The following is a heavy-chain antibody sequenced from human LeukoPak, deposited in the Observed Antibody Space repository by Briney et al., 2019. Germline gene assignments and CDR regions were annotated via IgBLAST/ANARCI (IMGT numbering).Heavy chain of an antibody. Sequence: SETLSLTCTVSGGSISSYYWSWIRQPPGKGLEWIGYIYYSGSTNYNPSLKNRVTISVDTSKNQFSLKLSSVTAADTAVYYCARDSCGGDCSFDYRGQGTLVSVSS. D-gene: IGHD2-21*02. CDR1: GGSISSYY. V-gene: IGHV4-59*01. CDR2: IYYSGST. J-gene: IGHJ4*02. CDR3: ARDSCGGDCSFDY.